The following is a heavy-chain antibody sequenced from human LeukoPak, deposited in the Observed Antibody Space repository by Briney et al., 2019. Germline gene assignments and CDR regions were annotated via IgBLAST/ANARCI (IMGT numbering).Heavy chain of an antibody. CDR3: ATVRLGFGEFPRSYNWFDP. CDR1: GYTLTELS. CDR2: FDPEDGET. D-gene: IGHD3-10*01. Sequence: ASVKVSCKVSGYTLTELSMHWVRQAPGKGLEWMGGFDPEDGETIYAQKFQGRVTMTEDTSTDTAYMELSSLRSEDTAVYYCATVRLGFGEFPRSYNWFDPWGQGTLVTVSS. V-gene: IGHV1-24*01. J-gene: IGHJ5*02.